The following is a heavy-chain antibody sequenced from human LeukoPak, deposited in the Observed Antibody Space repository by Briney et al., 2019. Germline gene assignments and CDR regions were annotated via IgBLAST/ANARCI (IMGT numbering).Heavy chain of an antibody. CDR2: INPNSGDT. CDR1: GYTFTGYY. J-gene: IGHJ4*02. Sequence: GASVKVSCKASGYTFTGYYLYWVRQAPGQGLEWMGRINPNSGDTENTQKFEDRVTMTRDTSTSTAYMELRGLRSGDTAVYYCARDKYYYGSGTFYSSAVFDHWGQGTLVAV. V-gene: IGHV1-2*06. D-gene: IGHD3-10*01. CDR3: ARDKYYYGSGTFYSSAVFDH.